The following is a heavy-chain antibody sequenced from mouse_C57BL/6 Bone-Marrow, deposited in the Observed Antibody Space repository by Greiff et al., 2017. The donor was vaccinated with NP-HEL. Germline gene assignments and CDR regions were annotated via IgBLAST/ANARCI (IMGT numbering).Heavy chain of an antibody. Sequence: EVKLVESGEGLVKPGGSLKLSCAASGFTFSSYAMSWVRQTPEKRLEWVAYISSGGDYIYYADTVKGRFTISRDNARNTLYLQMSSLKSEDTAMYYCTRDRWLLHYFDYWGQGTTLTVSS. V-gene: IGHV5-9-1*02. CDR1: GFTFSSYA. CDR3: TRDRWLLHYFDY. J-gene: IGHJ2*01. D-gene: IGHD2-3*01. CDR2: ISSGGDYI.